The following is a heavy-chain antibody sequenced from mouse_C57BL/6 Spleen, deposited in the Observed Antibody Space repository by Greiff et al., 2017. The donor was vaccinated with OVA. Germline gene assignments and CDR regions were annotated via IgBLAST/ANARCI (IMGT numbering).Heavy chain of an antibody. J-gene: IGHJ2*01. D-gene: IGHD1-3*01. V-gene: IGHV1-26*01. CDR3: ARGGVGRNFDY. CDR2: INPNNGGT. Sequence: VQLQQSGPELVKPGASVKISCKASGYTFTDYYMNWVKQSHGKSLEWIGDINPNNGGTSYNQKFKGKATLTVDKSSSTAYMELRSLTSEDSAVYYCARGGVGRNFDYWGQGTTLTVSS. CDR1: GYTFTDYY.